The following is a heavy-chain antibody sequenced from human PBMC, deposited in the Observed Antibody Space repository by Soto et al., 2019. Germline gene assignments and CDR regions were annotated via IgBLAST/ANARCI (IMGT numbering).Heavy chain of an antibody. V-gene: IGHV3-30*18. D-gene: IGHD3-22*01. Sequence: QVQLVESGGGVVQPGRSLTLSCAASGFTFSNYGMHWVRQAPGKGLEWVGVISYDGSTEYYADSVKGRFTISRDNSKNTVSVQMNSLRAEDTAVYYCAKDMRRVVVIIGYFDYWGQGTLVSASS. CDR2: ISYDGSTE. CDR1: GFTFSNYG. CDR3: AKDMRRVVVIIGYFDY. J-gene: IGHJ4*02.